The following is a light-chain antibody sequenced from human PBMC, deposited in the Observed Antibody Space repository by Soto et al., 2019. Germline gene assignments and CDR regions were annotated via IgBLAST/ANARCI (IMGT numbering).Light chain of an antibody. CDR1: QSVTDRY. J-gene: IGKJ5*01. CDR2: CAS. V-gene: IGKV3-20*01. Sequence: EIVLTQSPGALSLSPGERAALPCRASQSVTDRYLAWYQQKPGQAPRLLIYCASKRAPSIPGRFSGSGSGTYFTLTISRLEPKDCTVYYCHKYSPPISFVPGTRLEIK. CDR3: HKYSPPIS.